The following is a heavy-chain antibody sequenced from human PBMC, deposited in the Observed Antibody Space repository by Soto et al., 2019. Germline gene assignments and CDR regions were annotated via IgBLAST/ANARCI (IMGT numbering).Heavy chain of an antibody. CDR1: GGSISSYY. CDR3: AGARGYCSSTSCSQGPSYYYYYGMDV. D-gene: IGHD2-2*01. V-gene: IGHV4-59*01. J-gene: IGHJ6*02. Sequence: SETLSLTCTVSGGSISSYYWSWIRQPPGKGLEWIGYIYYSGSTNYNPSLKSRVTISVDTSKNQFSLKLSSVTAADTAVYYCAGARGYCSSTSCSQGPSYYYYYGMDVWGQGTTVTVSS. CDR2: IYYSGST.